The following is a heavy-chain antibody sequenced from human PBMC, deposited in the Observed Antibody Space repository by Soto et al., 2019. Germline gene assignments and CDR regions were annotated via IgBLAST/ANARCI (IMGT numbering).Heavy chain of an antibody. Sequence: PWGSLRLSCVASGFTFSSYSMNWVRQAPGKGLEWVSSIRSSSSYIYYADSGKGRFTISRDNAKNSLSRQMNSLRAEDTAAYYCARAQEYYDILTGPDYWGQGTLVTVSS. CDR3: ARAQEYYDILTGPDY. J-gene: IGHJ4*02. D-gene: IGHD3-9*01. CDR2: IRSSSSYI. V-gene: IGHV3-21*01. CDR1: GFTFSSYS.